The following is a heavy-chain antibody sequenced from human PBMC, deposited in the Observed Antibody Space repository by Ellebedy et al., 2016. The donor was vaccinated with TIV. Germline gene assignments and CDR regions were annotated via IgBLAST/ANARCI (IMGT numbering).Heavy chain of an antibody. V-gene: IGHV1-2*02. D-gene: IGHD3-22*01. CDR2: INPNSGGT. Sequence: ASVKVSXKASRYTFTGYYMHWVRQAPGQGLEWMGWINPNSGGTNYAQKFQGRVTMTTDTSTSTAYMEVRSLRSDDTAVYYCARATYYYDSGGYGTGDAFDIWGQGTMVTVSS. CDR1: RYTFTGYY. J-gene: IGHJ3*02. CDR3: ARATYYYDSGGYGTGDAFDI.